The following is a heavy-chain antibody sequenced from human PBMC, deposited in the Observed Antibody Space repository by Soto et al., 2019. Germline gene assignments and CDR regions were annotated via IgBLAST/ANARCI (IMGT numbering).Heavy chain of an antibody. CDR2: INPRTGGT. Sequence: ASVKVSCKASGYTFTDYYMHWVRQAPGQGLEWMGWINPRTGGTNYAQHFQGRVTLTGDTSFSTAYMDLSRLRSDDSDVYYCALGHLAMVGTNPGLDYWGQGTLVTVSS. J-gene: IGHJ4*02. CDR1: GYTFTDYY. CDR3: ALGHLAMVGTNPGLDY. V-gene: IGHV1-2*02. D-gene: IGHD1-26*01.